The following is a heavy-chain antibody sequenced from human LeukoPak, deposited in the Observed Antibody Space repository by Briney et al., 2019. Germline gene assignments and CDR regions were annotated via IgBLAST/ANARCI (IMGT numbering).Heavy chain of an antibody. J-gene: IGHJ5*02. CDR1: GFTFSSYS. Sequence: GGSLRLSCAASGFTFSSYSMNWVRQAPGKGLEWVSYISSSSSTIYYADSVKGRFTISRDNAKNSLYLQMNSLGAEDTAVYYCARDRYNWNEGNWFDPWGQGTLVTVSS. CDR3: ARDRYNWNEGNWFDP. D-gene: IGHD1-20*01. CDR2: ISSSSSTI. V-gene: IGHV3-48*01.